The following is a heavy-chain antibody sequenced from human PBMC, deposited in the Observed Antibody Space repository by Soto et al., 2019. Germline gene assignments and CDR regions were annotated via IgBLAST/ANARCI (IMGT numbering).Heavy chain of an antibody. V-gene: IGHV3-23*01. CDR3: AKDLRGLIVVVPAAIERYYYYGMDV. CDR2: ISGSGGST. D-gene: IGHD2-2*02. J-gene: IGHJ6*02. CDR1: GFTFSSYA. Sequence: PGGSLRLSCAASGFTFSSYAMSWVRQAPGKGLEWVSAISGSGGSTYYADSVKGRFTISRDNSKNTLYLQMNSLRAEDTAVYYCAKDLRGLIVVVPAAIERYYYYGMDVWGQGTTVTVSS.